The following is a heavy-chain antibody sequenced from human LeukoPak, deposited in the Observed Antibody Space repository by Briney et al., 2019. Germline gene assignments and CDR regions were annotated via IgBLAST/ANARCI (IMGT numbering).Heavy chain of an antibody. J-gene: IGHJ3*02. Sequence: GGSLRLSCAASGFTFSSYAMSWVRQAPGKGLEWVSAISGSGGSTYYADSVKGRFTISRDNSKNTLYLQMNSLRAEDTAVYYCAKGFTHAYGDYCFGGGGPVEAFNIWAQGKWFPSLQ. CDR2: ISGSGGST. D-gene: IGHD4-17*01. V-gene: IGHV3-23*01. CDR1: GFTFSSYA. CDR3: AKGFTHAYGDYCFGGGGPVEAFNI.